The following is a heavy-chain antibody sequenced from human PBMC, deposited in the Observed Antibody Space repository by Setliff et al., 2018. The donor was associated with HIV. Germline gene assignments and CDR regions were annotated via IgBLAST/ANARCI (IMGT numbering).Heavy chain of an antibody. CDR2: INHSGST. V-gene: IGHV4-34*01. Sequence: SETLSLTCAVYGGSFSGYYWSWIRQPPGKGLEWIGEINHSGSTNYNPSLKSRVTISLDTSKNQFSLNLSSVTAADTAVYYCASGPGYGWGSYRLDYWGQGTLVTVSS. D-gene: IGHD3-10*01. CDR3: ASGPGYGWGSYRLDY. CDR1: GGSFSGYY. J-gene: IGHJ4*02.